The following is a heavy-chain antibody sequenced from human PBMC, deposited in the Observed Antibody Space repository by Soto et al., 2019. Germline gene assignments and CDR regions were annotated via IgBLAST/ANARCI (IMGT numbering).Heavy chain of an antibody. Sequence: GGSLRLSCAASGFTFSSYSMNWVRQAPGKGLEWVSSISSSSSYIYYADSVKGRFTISRDNAKNSLYLQMNSLRAEDTAVYYCARVQASYSSSGMDVWGQGTTVTVSS. D-gene: IGHD6-6*01. CDR2: ISSSSSYI. J-gene: IGHJ6*02. CDR3: ARVQASYSSSGMDV. CDR1: GFTFSSYS. V-gene: IGHV3-21*01.